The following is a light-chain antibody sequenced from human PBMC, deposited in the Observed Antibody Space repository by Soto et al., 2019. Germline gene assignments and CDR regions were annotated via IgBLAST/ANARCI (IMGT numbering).Light chain of an antibody. V-gene: IGKV1-5*03. CDR1: QSISYW. J-gene: IGKJ4*01. CDR3: QQYDGYSGLT. CDR2: TAS. Sequence: DIQLTQSPSTLSASVGDRVTITCRASQSISYWLAWYQQKAGKAPNLLIYTASNLNSGVPSRLSGSGSGTDFTLTISSLQPDDFATYHCQQYDGYSGLTFGGGTKVEIK.